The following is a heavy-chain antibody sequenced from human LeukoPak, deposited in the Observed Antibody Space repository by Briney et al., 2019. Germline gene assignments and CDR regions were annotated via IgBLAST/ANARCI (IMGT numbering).Heavy chain of an antibody. V-gene: IGHV3-48*03. CDR1: GFTFSSYE. J-gene: IGHJ4*02. Sequence: GGSLRLSCAASGFTFSSYEMNWVRQAPGKGLEWVSYITNSGSTIYYADSVKGRFTISRGNAKNSLYLQMNSLRAEDTAVYYCARETYSYGYPFDYWGQGTLVTVSS. D-gene: IGHD5-18*01. CDR2: ITNSGSTI. CDR3: ARETYSYGYPFDY.